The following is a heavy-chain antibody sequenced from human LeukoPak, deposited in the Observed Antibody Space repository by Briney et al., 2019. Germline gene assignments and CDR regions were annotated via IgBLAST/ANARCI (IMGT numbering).Heavy chain of an antibody. D-gene: IGHD3-9*01. CDR2: ISSSSSYI. Sequence: GGSLRLSCAASGFTFSSYSMNWVRQAPGKGLEWVSSISSSSSYIYYADSVKGRFTISRDNAKNSLCLQMNSLRAEDTAVYYCARDNDWGDYFDYWGQGTLVTVSS. J-gene: IGHJ4*02. CDR3: ARDNDWGDYFDY. CDR1: GFTFSSYS. V-gene: IGHV3-21*01.